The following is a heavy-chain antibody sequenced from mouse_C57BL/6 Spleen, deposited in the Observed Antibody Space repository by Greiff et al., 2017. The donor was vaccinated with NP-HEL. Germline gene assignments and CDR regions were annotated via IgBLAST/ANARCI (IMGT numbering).Heavy chain of an antibody. D-gene: IGHD1-1*01. V-gene: IGHV1-42*01. J-gene: IGHJ4*01. CDR3: ARGHYGSSLYYAMDY. Sequence: EVQLQQSGPELVKPGASVKISCKASGYSFTGYYMNWVKQSPEKSLEWIGEINPSTGGTTYNQKFKAKATLTVDKSSSTAYMQLKSLTSEDSAVYNCARGHYGSSLYYAMDYWGQGTSVTVSS. CDR1: GYSFTGYY. CDR2: INPSTGGT.